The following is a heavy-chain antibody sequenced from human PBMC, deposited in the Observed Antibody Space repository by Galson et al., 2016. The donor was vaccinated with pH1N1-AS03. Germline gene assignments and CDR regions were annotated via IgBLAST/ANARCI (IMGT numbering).Heavy chain of an antibody. J-gene: IGHJ4*02. V-gene: IGHV3-30*18. Sequence: SLRLSCAASGFTFSSYGMHWVRQAPGQGLEWVAIISFDGTNKYYADSVKGRFSISRDNSKNTLFLRMSALRAEDTAVYYCANDFNYDFWSGYSFYWGQGALVTVSS. D-gene: IGHD3/OR15-3a*01. CDR3: ANDFNYDFWSGYSFY. CDR1: GFTFSSYG. CDR2: ISFDGTNK.